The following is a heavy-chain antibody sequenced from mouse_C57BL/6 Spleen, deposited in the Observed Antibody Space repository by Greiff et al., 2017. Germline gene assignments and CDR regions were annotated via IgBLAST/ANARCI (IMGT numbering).Heavy chain of an antibody. D-gene: IGHD2-5*01. V-gene: IGHV1-76*01. CDR2: IYPGSGNT. CDR1: GYTFTDYY. Sequence: QVQLQQSGPELVRPGASVKMSCKASGYTFTDYYINWVKQRHGQGLEWIARIYPGSGNTYYNEKFKGKATLTAEQSSSTAYMQLSSLTSEDSAVYFCARWDSNYVWFAYWGQGTLVTVSA. J-gene: IGHJ3*01. CDR3: ARWDSNYVWFAY.